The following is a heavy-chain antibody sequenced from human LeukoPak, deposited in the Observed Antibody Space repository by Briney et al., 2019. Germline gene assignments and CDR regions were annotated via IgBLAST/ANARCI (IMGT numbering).Heavy chain of an antibody. D-gene: IGHD6-6*01. CDR3: AGRGSIAARPDDY. CDR2: INHSGST. V-gene: IGHV4-34*01. J-gene: IGHJ4*02. CDR1: GGSFSGYY. Sequence: SETLSLTCAVYGGSFSGYYWSWIRQPPGKGLEWIGEINHSGSTNYNPSLKSRVTISVDTSKNQFPLKLSSVTAADTAVYYCAGRGSIAARPDDYWGQGTLVTVSS.